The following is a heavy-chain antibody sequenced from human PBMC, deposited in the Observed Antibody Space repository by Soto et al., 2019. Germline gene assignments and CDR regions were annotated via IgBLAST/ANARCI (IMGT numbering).Heavy chain of an antibody. Sequence: PSETLSLTCAVYGGSFSGYYWSWIRQPPGKGLEWIGEINHSGSTNYNPSLKSRVTISVDTSKNQFSLKLSSVTAADTAVYYCARGRRRSSSSRGIDVWGQGTTVTVSS. J-gene: IGHJ6*02. V-gene: IGHV4-34*01. CDR1: GGSFSGYY. CDR2: INHSGST. D-gene: IGHD6-6*01. CDR3: ARGRRRSSSSRGIDV.